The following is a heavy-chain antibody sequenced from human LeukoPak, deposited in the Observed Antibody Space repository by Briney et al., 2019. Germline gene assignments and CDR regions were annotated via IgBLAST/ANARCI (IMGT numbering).Heavy chain of an antibody. J-gene: IGHJ4*02. V-gene: IGHV1-46*01. CDR1: GDTFTSYY. CDR2: INPSGGST. CDR3: ARLEDCTNGVCSFDY. Sequence: GASVKVSCKASGDTFTSYYMHWVRQAPGQGLEWMGIINPSGGSTSYAQKFQGRVTMTRDTSTSTVYMELSSLRSEDTAVYYCARLEDCTNGVCSFDYWGQGTLVTVSS. D-gene: IGHD2-8*01.